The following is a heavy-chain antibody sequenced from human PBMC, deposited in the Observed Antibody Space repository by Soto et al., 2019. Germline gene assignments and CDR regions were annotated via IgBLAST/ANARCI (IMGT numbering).Heavy chain of an antibody. CDR1: GFTFSGSA. Sequence: EVQLVESGGGLVQPGGSLKLSCAASGFTFSGSAMHWVRQASGKGLEWVGRIRSKANSYGTAYAASVKGRFTISRDDSKNTAYLQMNSLKTEDTAVYYCTRQEVYDFWSGYSYYYYGMDVWGQGTTVTVSS. J-gene: IGHJ6*02. CDR2: IRSKANSYGT. CDR3: TRQEVYDFWSGYSYYYYGMDV. D-gene: IGHD3-3*01. V-gene: IGHV3-73*02.